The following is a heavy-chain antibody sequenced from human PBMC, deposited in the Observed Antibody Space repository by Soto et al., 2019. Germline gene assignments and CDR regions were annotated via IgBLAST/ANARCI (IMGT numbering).Heavy chain of an antibody. V-gene: IGHV4-34*01. CDR2: INHSGST. CDR3: ARGQVRGVIIRWCYYGMDV. D-gene: IGHD3-10*01. Sequence: SETLSLTCAVYGGSFSGYYWSWIRQPPGRGLEWIGEINHSGSTNYNPSLKSRVTISVDTSKNQFSLKLSSVTAADTAVYYCARGQVRGVIIRWCYYGMDVWGQGTTVTVSS. J-gene: IGHJ6*02. CDR1: GGSFSGYY.